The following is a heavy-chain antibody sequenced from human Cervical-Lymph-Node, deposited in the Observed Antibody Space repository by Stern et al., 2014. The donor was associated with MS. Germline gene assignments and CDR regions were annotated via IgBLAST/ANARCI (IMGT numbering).Heavy chain of an antibody. Sequence: VHLVESGGGVVQPGGSLRLSCAASGFSISSLGMHWVRQAPGKGLEWVAVISFVGSNKKYGDAVKGRFSISSDNSNNTMYLQMNSLRPEDTAVYYCMGVGDAMDVWGQGTTVIVS. CDR1: GFSISSLG. CDR2: ISFVGSNK. CDR3: MGVGDAMDV. J-gene: IGHJ6*02. V-gene: IGHV3-30*03.